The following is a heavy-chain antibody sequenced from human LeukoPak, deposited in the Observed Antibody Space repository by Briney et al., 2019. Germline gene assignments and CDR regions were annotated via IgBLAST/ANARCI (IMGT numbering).Heavy chain of an antibody. CDR3: ARDQEMATNWDY. D-gene: IGHD5-24*01. CDR2: IIPILGIA. Sequence: GASVKVSCKASGGTFSSYAISWVRQAPGQGLEWMGRIIPILGIANYAQKFQGRVTITADKSTSTAYMELSSLRSEDTAVYYCARDQEMATNWDYWGQGTLGTVSS. V-gene: IGHV1-69*04. CDR1: GGTFSSYA. J-gene: IGHJ4*02.